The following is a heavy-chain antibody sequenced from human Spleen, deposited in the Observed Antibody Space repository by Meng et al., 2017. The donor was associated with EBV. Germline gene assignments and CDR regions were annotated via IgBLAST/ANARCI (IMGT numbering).Heavy chain of an antibody. CDR3: ARDSHGYYFFDF. D-gene: IGHD3-22*01. V-gene: IGHV4-30-2*01. J-gene: IGHJ4*02. CDR2: IFHTGRN. Sequence: LEEARSAVWTSSTTLPVSCPAFGCYISSGAYSWRGVRQKRGKGLKSIGYIFHTGRNYYDASLKTRVTISVARSKHQFYLKLTSATLADTAVYHCARDSHGYYFFDFWGPGTLVTVSS. CDR1: GCYISSGAYS.